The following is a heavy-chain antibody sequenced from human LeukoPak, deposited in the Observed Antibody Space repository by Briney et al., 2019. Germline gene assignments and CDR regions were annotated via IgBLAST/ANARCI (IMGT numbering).Heavy chain of an antibody. J-gene: IGHJ1*01. CDR3: ARDAYNWNGVGYFQH. CDR2: ISAHNGNT. Sequence: GASVKVSCKASGYTFTSYGISWVRQAPGQGLEWMGWISAHNGNTNYAQKLQGRVTMTTDTSTSTAYMELRSLRSDDTAVYYCARDAYNWNGVGYFQHWGQGTLVTVSS. CDR1: GYTFTSYG. V-gene: IGHV1-18*01. D-gene: IGHD1-20*01.